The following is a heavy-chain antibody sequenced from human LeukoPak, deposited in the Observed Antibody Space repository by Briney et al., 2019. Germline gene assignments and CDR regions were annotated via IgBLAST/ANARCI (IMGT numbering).Heavy chain of an antibody. V-gene: IGHV1-18*01. CDR3: ARGFLTHYYDSSGYYQGYFDY. CDR1: GYTFTSYG. J-gene: IGHJ4*02. CDR2: ISAYNGNT. D-gene: IGHD3-22*01. Sequence: ASVKVSCKASGYTFTSYGISWLRQAPGQGLEGMGWISAYNGNTNYAQKLQGRVTMTTDTSTSTAYMELSSLRSEDTAVYYCARGFLTHYYDSSGYYQGYFDYWGQGTLVTVSS.